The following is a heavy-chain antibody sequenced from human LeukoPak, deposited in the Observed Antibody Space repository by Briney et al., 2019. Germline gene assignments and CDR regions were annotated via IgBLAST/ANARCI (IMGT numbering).Heavy chain of an antibody. CDR1: GGSFSGYY. J-gene: IGHJ5*02. Sequence: SETLSLTCAVYGGSFSGYYWSWIRQPPGKGLEWIGEINHSGSTNYNPSLKSRVTISVDTSKNQFSLKLSSVTAADTAVYYCASSTDYGDYVGWFDPWGQGTLVTVSS. D-gene: IGHD4-17*01. V-gene: IGHV4-34*09. CDR2: INHSGST. CDR3: ASSTDYGDYVGWFDP.